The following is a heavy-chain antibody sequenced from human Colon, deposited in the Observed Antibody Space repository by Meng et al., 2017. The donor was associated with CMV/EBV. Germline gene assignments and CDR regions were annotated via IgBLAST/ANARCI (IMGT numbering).Heavy chain of an antibody. V-gene: IGHV3-30*02. J-gene: IGHJ4*02. CDR1: GLTFNGYG. D-gene: IGHD4-11*01. CDR2: IGSDGSIK. CDR3: AREGYSNFDY. Sequence: GESLKISCAASGLTFNGYGLHWVRQAPGKGLEWVAFIGSDGSIKRYSDSVKGRFNIPRDNSKNTLWLQMHSLRPEDTALYYCAREGYSNFDYWGQGTLVTVSS.